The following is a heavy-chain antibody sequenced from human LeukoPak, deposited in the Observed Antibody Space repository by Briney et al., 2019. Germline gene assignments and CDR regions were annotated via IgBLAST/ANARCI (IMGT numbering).Heavy chain of an antibody. CDR1: GFTFSSYG. Sequence: GGSLRLSCAASGFTFSSYGMHWVRQAPGKGLEWVAVISYDGSNKYYADSVKGRFTISRDNAKNSLYLQMNSLRAEDAAVYYCARKWERGYWGQGTLVTVSS. J-gene: IGHJ4*02. CDR2: ISYDGSNK. D-gene: IGHD1-26*01. V-gene: IGHV3-30*03. CDR3: ARKWERGY.